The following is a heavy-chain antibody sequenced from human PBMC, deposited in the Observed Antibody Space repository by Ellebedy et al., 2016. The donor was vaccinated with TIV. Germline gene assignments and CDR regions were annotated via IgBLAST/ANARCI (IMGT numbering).Heavy chain of an antibody. V-gene: IGHV3-74*01. CDR1: GFTFSSYW. Sequence: GGSLRLXXAASGFTFSSYWMHWVRQDQGKGLVWLSRTDSDGSNTNYADSVKGRFTIARDNAKNTVYLQLNSLRAEDTAVYYCARGGNYVTVAADYWGQGTLVTVSS. D-gene: IGHD3-10*02. CDR3: ARGGNYVTVAADY. J-gene: IGHJ4*02. CDR2: TDSDGSNT.